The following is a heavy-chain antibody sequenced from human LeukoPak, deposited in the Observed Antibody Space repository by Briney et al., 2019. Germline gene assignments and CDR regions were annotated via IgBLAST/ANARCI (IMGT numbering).Heavy chain of an antibody. J-gene: IGHJ5*02. CDR1: GGSISSYY. Sequence: SETLSLTCTVSGGSISSYYWGWIRQPPGKGLEWIGSIYYSGSTYYNPSLKSRVTISVDTSKNQFSLKLSSVTAADTAVYYCARGRITGNWFDPWGQGTLVTVSS. CDR3: ARGRITGNWFDP. V-gene: IGHV4-39*07. D-gene: IGHD1-20*01. CDR2: IYYSGST.